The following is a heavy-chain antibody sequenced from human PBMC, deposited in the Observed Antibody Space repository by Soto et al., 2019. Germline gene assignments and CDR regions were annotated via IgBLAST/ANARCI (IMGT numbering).Heavy chain of an antibody. V-gene: IGHV4-61*01. Sequence: XDTLFLSFSVSGCSVRSGSYYLTWIRQPPGKGLEWIGYIYQSGTTNYNASLKSRVTISIDTSKNQFFLKLNSVTAADTAVYYCARDSSGRHDYWGQGTLVTVSS. J-gene: IGHJ4*02. D-gene: IGHD3-22*01. CDR1: GCSVRSGSYY. CDR3: ARDSSGRHDY. CDR2: IYQSGTT.